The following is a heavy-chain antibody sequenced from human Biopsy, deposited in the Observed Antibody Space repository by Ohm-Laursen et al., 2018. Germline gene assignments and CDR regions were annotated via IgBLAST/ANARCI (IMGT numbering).Heavy chain of an antibody. V-gene: IGHV3-48*01. D-gene: IGHD3-16*01. CDR1: GFTFSSYS. CDR2: ISSGSSPI. Sequence: LSLTCAASGFTFSSYSMNWVRQAPGKGLEWVSFISSGSSPIYYADSVKGQFTISRDDAKNSLYLQMNSLRAEDTAVYYCARGRTGGWGQGTLVTVSS. J-gene: IGHJ4*02. CDR3: ARGRTGG.